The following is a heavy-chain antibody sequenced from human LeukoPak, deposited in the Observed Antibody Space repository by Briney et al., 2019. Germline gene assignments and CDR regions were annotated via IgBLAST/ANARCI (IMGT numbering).Heavy chain of an antibody. D-gene: IGHD2-21*02. CDR3: ARGPLAYCGGDCYLFDY. J-gene: IGHJ4*02. CDR1: GYTFTSYD. CDR2: MNPNSGNT. Sequence: GASVKVSCKASGYTFTSYDINWVRQATGQGLEWMGWMNPNSGNTGYAQKFQGRVTMTRNTSISTAYIELSSLRSEDTAVYYCARGPLAYCGGDCYLFDYWGQGTLVTVSS. V-gene: IGHV1-8*01.